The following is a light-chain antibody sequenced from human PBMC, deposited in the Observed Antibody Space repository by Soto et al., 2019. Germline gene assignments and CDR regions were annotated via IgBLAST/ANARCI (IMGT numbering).Light chain of an antibody. Sequence: EIVMTQSPASLSVSPGETATLSCRASQRVGINLAWYQQKPGQAPRLLIYGASTRATGIPARFSGSGSGTDFTLTISSLQSEDFATYYCQQYYTFPLYTFGQGTKLEI. J-gene: IGKJ2*01. CDR2: GAS. CDR3: QQYYTFPLYT. V-gene: IGKV3-15*01. CDR1: QRVGIN.